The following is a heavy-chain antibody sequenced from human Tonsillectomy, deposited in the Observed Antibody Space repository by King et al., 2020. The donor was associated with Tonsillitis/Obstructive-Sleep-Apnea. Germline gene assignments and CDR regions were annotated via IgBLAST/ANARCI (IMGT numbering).Heavy chain of an antibody. Sequence: QLQESGPGLVKPSETLSLTCTVSGGSISSYYWSWIRQPPGKGLEWIGYIYYSGSTNYNPSLKSRVTISVDTSKNQFSLKLSSVTAADTAVYYCARMEYRAGNAFDIWGQGTMVTASS. V-gene: IGHV4-59*01. D-gene: IGHD2/OR15-2a*01. J-gene: IGHJ3*02. CDR3: ARMEYRAGNAFDI. CDR1: GGSISSYY. CDR2: IYYSGST.